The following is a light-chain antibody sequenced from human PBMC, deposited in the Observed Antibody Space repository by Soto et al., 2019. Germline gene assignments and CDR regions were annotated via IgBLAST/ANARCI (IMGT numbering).Light chain of an antibody. J-gene: IGKJ4*01. V-gene: IGKV4-1*01. Sequence: DIVMTQSPDSLAVSLVERSTINCKSSHSVLYSPNNKNYLAWYQQKPGQPPKLLIYWASTRESGVPDRFSGSGSGTDFTLTISSLQAEDVAVYYCQQYYSTPLTFGGGTKVDIK. CDR1: HSVLYSPNNKNY. CDR2: WAS. CDR3: QQYYSTPLT.